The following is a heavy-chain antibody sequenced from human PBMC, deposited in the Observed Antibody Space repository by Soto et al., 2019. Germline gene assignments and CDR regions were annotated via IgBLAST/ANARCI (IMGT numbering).Heavy chain of an antibody. V-gene: IGHV3-66*01. J-gene: IGHJ5*02. Sequence: PGGSLRLSCAASGFTVSSNYMSWFRQAPGKGLEWVSVIYSGGSTYYADSVKGRFTISRDNSKNTLYLQMSSLRAEDTAVYYCTFRSMAPRGFHPSGQATLVTVSS. CDR1: GFTVSSNY. CDR3: TFRSMAPRGFHP. D-gene: IGHD3-10*01. CDR2: IYSGGST.